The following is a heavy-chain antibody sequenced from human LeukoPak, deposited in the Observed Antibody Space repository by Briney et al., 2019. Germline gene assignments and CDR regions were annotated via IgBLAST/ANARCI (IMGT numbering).Heavy chain of an antibody. V-gene: IGHV3-7*03. CDR1: GFTFNNYW. J-gene: IGHJ5*02. Sequence: GGSLRLSCAASGFTFNNYWMSWVRQAPGKGLEWVANIKQDGSEKYYVDSVKGRFTISRDNSKNTLYLQMNSLRAEDTAVYYCASRWGIAVAGSVGHWGQGTLVTVSS. D-gene: IGHD6-19*01. CDR3: ASRWGIAVAGSVGH. CDR2: IKQDGSEK.